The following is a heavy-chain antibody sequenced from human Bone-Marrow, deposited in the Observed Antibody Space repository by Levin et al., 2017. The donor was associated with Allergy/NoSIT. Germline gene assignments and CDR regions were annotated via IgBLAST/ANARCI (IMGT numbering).Heavy chain of an antibody. CDR1: GFSFSDHG. CDR3: ARAGGSHRHDFDS. V-gene: IGHV3-30*03. D-gene: IGHD1-1*01. Sequence: SCVGSGFSFSDHGIHWVRQAPGKGLEWVSVVSYDGKNQFYAQSVKGRFTMSRDNSKNTVYLHLSSLRAEDTALYYCARAGGSHRHDFDSWGQGVLVTVS. CDR2: VSYDGKNQ. J-gene: IGHJ4*02.